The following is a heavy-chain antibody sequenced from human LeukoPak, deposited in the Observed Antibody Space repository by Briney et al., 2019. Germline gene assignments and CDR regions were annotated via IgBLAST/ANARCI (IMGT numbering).Heavy chain of an antibody. J-gene: IGHJ4*02. CDR2: VSGSGRST. D-gene: IGHD1-26*01. CDR3: VKSRRVGANQRGLFDY. CDR1: RFTFSNYA. Sequence: GGSLRLSCAGSRFTFSNYAMTWVRQAPGKGLEWASSVSGSGRSTFYPDSVEGRFTISRDNSKNTVYLQMNSLRADDTAVYYCVKSRRVGANQRGLFDYWGQGTLVTVSP. V-gene: IGHV3-23*01.